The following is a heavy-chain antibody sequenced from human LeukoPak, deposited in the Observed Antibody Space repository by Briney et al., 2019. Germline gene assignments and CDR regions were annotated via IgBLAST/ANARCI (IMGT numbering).Heavy chain of an antibody. CDR2: IAYDGGVK. V-gene: IGHV3-30*18. J-gene: IGHJ4*02. Sequence: PGRSLRLSCAASGFPFSTFGMHWVRQAPGKGLEWVAAIAYDGGVKYYPDSLKGRLTISRDNSKNTLYLQMNSLRAEDTAVYSCAKDRTVVGATSFDYWGLGTLVTVSS. D-gene: IGHD1-26*01. CDR1: GFPFSTFG. CDR3: AKDRTVVGATSFDY.